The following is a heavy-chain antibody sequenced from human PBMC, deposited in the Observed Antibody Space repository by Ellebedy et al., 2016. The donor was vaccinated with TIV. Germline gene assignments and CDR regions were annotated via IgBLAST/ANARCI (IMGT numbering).Heavy chain of an antibody. D-gene: IGHD4-23*01. CDR1: GFTISNYA. Sequence: GESLKISXAASGFTISNYAMSWVRQAPGKGLEWVSVISGNGGSTYFADSVKGRFTISRDNSKNMVYLQMNSLRAEDTAIYYCARDLRIVGGNPFQDYFDYWGQGTLVTVSS. CDR3: ARDLRIVGGNPFQDYFDY. CDR2: ISGNGGST. V-gene: IGHV3-23*01. J-gene: IGHJ4*02.